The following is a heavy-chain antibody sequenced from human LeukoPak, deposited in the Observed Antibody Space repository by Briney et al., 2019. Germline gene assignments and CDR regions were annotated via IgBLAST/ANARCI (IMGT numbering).Heavy chain of an antibody. CDR2: TYYRCKCCK. CDR1: GDIFSSNSAA. V-gene: IGHV6-1*01. CDR3: ARDLPHYVVRGGYFDY. D-gene: IGHD3-10*01. Sequence: SQTLSLTCALSGDIFSSNSAAWNWSRQSPSRGLEWLERTYYRCKCCKDYAVSVKSRISINPDTSKNQYSLQLNSVTPEDTAVYYCARDLPHYVVRGGYFDYWGQGTLVTVSS. J-gene: IGHJ4*02.